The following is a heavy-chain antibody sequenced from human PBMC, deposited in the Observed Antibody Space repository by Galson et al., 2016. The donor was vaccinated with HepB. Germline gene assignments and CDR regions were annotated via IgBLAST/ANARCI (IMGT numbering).Heavy chain of an antibody. Sequence: SVKVSCKASGYTFTDYGISWVRQAPGQGLEWMGWISAYNGDTNYAQKLQGRVTLTTDTSTSTAYMELRSLRSDDTAVYYCARIYTSGWRNRSVDYWGQGTLTTDTSTRTAYMELRCLRSDETAWCYCARCYTRGWRNRSVDDWGQGTLVTVSS. CDR3: ARIYTSGWRNRSVDYWGQGTLTTDTSTRTAYMELRCLRSDETAWCYCARCYTRGWRNRSVDD. V-gene: IGHV1-18*01. D-gene: IGHD6-19*01. CDR2: ISAYNGDT. CDR1: GYTFTDYG. J-gene: IGHJ4*02.